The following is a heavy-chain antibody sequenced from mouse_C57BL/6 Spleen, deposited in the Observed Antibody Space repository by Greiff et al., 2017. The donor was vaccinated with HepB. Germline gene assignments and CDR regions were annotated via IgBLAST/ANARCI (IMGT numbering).Heavy chain of an antibody. CDR3: TDYGSSYAMDY. D-gene: IGHD1-1*01. CDR2: IRLKSDNYAT. J-gene: IGHJ4*01. CDR1: GFTFSNYW. V-gene: IGHV6-3*01. Sequence: EVKLLESGGGLVQPGGSMKLSCVASGFTFSNYWMNWVRQSPEKGLEWVAQIRLKSDNYATHYAESVKGRFTISRDDSKSSVYLQMNNLRAEDTGIYYCTDYGSSYAMDYWGQGTSVTVSS.